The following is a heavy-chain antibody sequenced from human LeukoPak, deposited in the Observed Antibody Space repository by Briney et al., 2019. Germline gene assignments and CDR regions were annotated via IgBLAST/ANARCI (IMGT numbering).Heavy chain of an antibody. J-gene: IGHJ3*02. CDR2: IYHSGST. V-gene: IGHV4-30-2*01. CDR3: ARGNIVATGDAFDI. D-gene: IGHD5-12*01. Sequence: SETLSLTCAVSGGSISSGGYSWSWTRQPPGKVLEWIGYIYHSGSTYYNPSLKSRVTISVDRSKNQFSLKLSSVTAADTAVYYCARGNIVATGDAFDIWGQGTMVTVSS. CDR1: GGSISSGGYS.